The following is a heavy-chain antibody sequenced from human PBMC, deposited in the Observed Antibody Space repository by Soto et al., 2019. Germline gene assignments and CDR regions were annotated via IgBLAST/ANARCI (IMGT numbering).Heavy chain of an antibody. J-gene: IGHJ6*02. CDR2: ISSSSSYI. Sequence: GGSLRLSCAASGFTFSSYSMNWVRPAPGKGLEWVSSISSSSSYIYYVDSVKGRFTISRDNAKNSLYLQMNSLRAEDTAVYYCARAQQLVLGPHYYGMDVWGQGTTVTVSS. CDR1: GFTFSSYS. CDR3: ARAQQLVLGPHYYGMDV. D-gene: IGHD6-13*01. V-gene: IGHV3-21*04.